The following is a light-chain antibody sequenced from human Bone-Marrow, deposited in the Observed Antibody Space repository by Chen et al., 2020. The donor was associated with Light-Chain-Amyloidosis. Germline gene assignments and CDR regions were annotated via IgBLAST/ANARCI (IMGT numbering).Light chain of an antibody. J-gene: IGLJ2*01. CDR1: DLPTKY. CDR2: RDT. V-gene: IGLV3-25*03. Sequence: SYELTQPPSVSVSPGQTARITCSGDDLPTKYAYWYQQKPGQAPVLVIHRDTERPSGISERFSGSSSGKTATLTISGVQAADEADYNGQAADSSGTDEVIFGGGTRLTVL. CDR3: QAADSSGTDEVI.